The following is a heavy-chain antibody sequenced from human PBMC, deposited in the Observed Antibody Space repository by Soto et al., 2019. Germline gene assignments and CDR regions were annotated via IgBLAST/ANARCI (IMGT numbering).Heavy chain of an antibody. D-gene: IGHD3-16*01. J-gene: IGHJ4*02. CDR1: GYTFTSYG. CDR3: ASGAQGVFRPY. Sequence: QVQLVQSGAEVKKPGASVKVSCKASGYTFTSYGISWVRQAPGQGLEWMGWISAYNGNTNYAQKLQGRVTMTTDTSPSTADMELRSLGSDAPAVYDWASGAQGVFRPYWGQGTRVTVSS. CDR2: ISAYNGNT. V-gene: IGHV1-18*01.